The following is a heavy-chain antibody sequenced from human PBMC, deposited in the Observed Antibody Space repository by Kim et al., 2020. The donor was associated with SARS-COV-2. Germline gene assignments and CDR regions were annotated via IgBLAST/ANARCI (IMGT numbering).Heavy chain of an antibody. V-gene: IGHV4-39*07. CDR1: GGSISSSSYY. D-gene: IGHD3-16*01. CDR2: IYYSGST. J-gene: IGHJ5*02. CDR3: ARDASRPYVVGWFDP. Sequence: SETLSLTCTVSGGSISSSSYYWGWIRQPPGKGLEWIGSIYYSGSTYYNPSLKSRVTISVDTSKNQFSLKLSSVTAADTAVYYCARDASRPYVVGWFDPWGQGTLVTVSS.